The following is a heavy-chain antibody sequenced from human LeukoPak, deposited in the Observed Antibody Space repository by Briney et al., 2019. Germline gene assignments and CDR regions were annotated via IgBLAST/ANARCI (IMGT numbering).Heavy chain of an antibody. J-gene: IGHJ4*02. CDR2: ISSSGSTI. CDR3: ARGGHCYDSSAGGY. D-gene: IGHD3-22*01. Sequence: GGSLRLSCAASGFTFSSYEMNWVRQAPGKGLEWVSYISSSGSTIYYADSVKGRFTISRDNAKNSLYLQMNSLRAEDTAVYYCARGGHCYDSSAGGYWGQGTLVTVSS. CDR1: GFTFSSYE. V-gene: IGHV3-48*03.